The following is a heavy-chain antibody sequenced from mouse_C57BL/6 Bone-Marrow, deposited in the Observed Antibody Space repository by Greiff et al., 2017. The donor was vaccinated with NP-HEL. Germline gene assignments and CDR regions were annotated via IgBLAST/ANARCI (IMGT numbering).Heavy chain of an antibody. J-gene: IGHJ2*01. D-gene: IGHD1-1*01. Sequence: QVQLQQPGAELVKPGASVKLSCKASGYTFTSYWMQWVKQRPGQGLEWIGEIDPSDSYTNYNQKFKGKATLTVDTSSSTAYMQLSSLTSEDSAVYYCASGGGLFYYYGSSPPFDYWGQGTTLTVSS. CDR2: IDPSDSYT. CDR3: ASGGGLFYYYGSSPPFDY. V-gene: IGHV1-50*01. CDR1: GYTFTSYW.